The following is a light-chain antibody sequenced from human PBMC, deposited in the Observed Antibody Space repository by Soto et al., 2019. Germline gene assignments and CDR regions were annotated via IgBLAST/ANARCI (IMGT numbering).Light chain of an antibody. CDR1: QRVSSY. Sequence: EIVLTQSPATLSLSPGERATLSCRASQRVSSYLACYQQKPGQAPRLLIYDASNRATGIPARFSGSGSGTDFTRTISSLEPEDFAVYYCQQRSNWPYTFGQGTKLEIK. V-gene: IGKV3-11*01. CDR2: DAS. J-gene: IGKJ2*01. CDR3: QQRSNWPYT.